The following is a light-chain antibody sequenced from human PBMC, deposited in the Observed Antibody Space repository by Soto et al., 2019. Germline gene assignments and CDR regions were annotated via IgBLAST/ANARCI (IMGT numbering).Light chain of an antibody. Sequence: DVPMTQSPSTLSASIGDTVTVTCRASQNVDDSLAWYQQRPGKAPKLLIYDASILQSGVPSRFSGSGFGTEFTLTISGLQPDDFADYFCQQFHTKPITFGQGTRLDFK. V-gene: IGKV1-5*01. CDR2: DAS. CDR3: QQFHTKPIT. CDR1: QNVDDS. J-gene: IGKJ5*01.